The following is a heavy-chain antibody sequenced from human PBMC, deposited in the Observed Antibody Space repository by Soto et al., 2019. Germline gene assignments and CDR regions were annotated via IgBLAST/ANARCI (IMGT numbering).Heavy chain of an antibody. J-gene: IGHJ4*02. CDR2: TYYRSKWYN. D-gene: IGHD6-13*01. V-gene: IGHV6-1*01. CDR3: ARMTVGIFDY. Sequence: SQAVSRTSTSSGDSFSSNSSACNCIRQSPSRGLEWLGRTYYRSKWYNDYAVSVKSRITINPDTSKNQFSLQLNSVTPEDTAVYFCARMTVGIFDYWGQGTLVTVSS. CDR1: GDSFSSNSSA.